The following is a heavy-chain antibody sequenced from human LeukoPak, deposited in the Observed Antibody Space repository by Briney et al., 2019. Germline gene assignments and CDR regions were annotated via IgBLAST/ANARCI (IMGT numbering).Heavy chain of an antibody. Sequence: ASVKVSCKASGYTFTSYGISWVRQAPGQGLEWMGWISAYNGNTNYAQKLQGRVTMTTDTSTSTAYMELRSLRSDDTAVYYCARDYDFWSGYYTAGLFDYWGQGTLSPSPQ. CDR3: ARDYDFWSGYYTAGLFDY. J-gene: IGHJ4*02. D-gene: IGHD3-3*01. V-gene: IGHV1-18*01. CDR1: GYTFTSYG. CDR2: ISAYNGNT.